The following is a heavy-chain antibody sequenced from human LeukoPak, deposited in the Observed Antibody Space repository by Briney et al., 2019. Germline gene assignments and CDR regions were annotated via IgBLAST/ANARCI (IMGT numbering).Heavy chain of an antibody. D-gene: IGHD3-10*01. J-gene: IGHJ4*02. Sequence: GGSLRLSRTTSGFTFGDYAMSWVRQAPGKGLEWVGFIRSTGYGGTTEYAASVRGRITISRDDSRNIAYLQMNSLKTEDTAVYFCTRDGHRGVRPGRFDNWGQGTLVTVSP. CDR2: IRSTGYGGTT. CDR1: GFTFGDYA. CDR3: TRDGHRGVRPGRFDN. V-gene: IGHV3-49*04.